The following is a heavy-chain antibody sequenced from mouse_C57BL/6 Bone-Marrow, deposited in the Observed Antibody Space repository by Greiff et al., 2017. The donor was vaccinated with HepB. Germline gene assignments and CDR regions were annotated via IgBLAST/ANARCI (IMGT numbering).Heavy chain of an antibody. Sequence: DVKLVESEGGLVQPGSSMKLSCTASGFTFSDYYMAWVRQVPEKGLEWVANINYDGSSTYYLDSLKSRFIISRDNAKNILYLQMSSLKSEDTATYYCARDSNYFYAMDYWGQGTSVTVSS. CDR1: GFTFSDYY. J-gene: IGHJ4*01. CDR2: INYDGSST. V-gene: IGHV5-16*01. D-gene: IGHD2-5*01. CDR3: ARDSNYFYAMDY.